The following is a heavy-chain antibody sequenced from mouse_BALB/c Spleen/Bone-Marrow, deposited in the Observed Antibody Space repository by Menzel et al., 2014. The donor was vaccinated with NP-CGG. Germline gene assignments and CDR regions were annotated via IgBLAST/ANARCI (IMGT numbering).Heavy chain of an antibody. CDR3: AREVRRYFDV. D-gene: IGHD2-14*01. CDR2: IYPGGGYT. CDR1: GYTFTNYW. Sequence: QVQLQQSGAELVRPGTSVKISCKASGYTFTNYWLGWVKQRPGHGREWIGDIYPGGGYTNYNEKFKGKATLTADTSSSTAYMQLSSLTSEDSAVYFCAREVRRYFDVWGAGTTVTVSS. V-gene: IGHV1-63*02. J-gene: IGHJ1*01.